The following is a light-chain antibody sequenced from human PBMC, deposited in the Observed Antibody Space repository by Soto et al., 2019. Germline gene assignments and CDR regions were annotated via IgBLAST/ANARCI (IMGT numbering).Light chain of an antibody. CDR2: GAS. CDR3: QHYGSSPPEFT. Sequence: EIVLTQSPGTLSLSPGERATLSCRASQSVSSNYLAWYQQRPGQAPRLLIFGASYRATGIPDRFSGSGSGTDVTLTISRLEPEDVAVYYCQHYGSSPPEFTFGPGTIVDNK. V-gene: IGKV3-20*01. CDR1: QSVSSNY. J-gene: IGKJ3*01.